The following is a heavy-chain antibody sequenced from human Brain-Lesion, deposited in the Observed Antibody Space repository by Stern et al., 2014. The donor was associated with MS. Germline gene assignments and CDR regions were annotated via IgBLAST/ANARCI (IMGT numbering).Heavy chain of an antibody. CDR1: GGSITSSSYY. CDR3: VRPDIMGTMWN. Sequence: QLQLQESGPGLVKPSETLSLTCTVSGGSITSSSYYWGWIRQPPGRGLEYIGTVYYTGSTFYDPSLKSRVTISVDTSKNQVALKLTSVTAADTAVYYCVRPDIMGTMWNGGQGTLVTVSS. J-gene: IGHJ4*02. CDR2: VYYTGST. V-gene: IGHV4-39*01. D-gene: IGHD1-26*01.